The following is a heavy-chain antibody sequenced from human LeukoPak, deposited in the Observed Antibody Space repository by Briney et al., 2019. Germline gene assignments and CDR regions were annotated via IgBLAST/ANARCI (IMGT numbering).Heavy chain of an antibody. V-gene: IGHV3-48*03. J-gene: IGHJ4*02. CDR3: ARDTYYDILTGYGRDY. D-gene: IGHD3-9*01. CDR2: ISSSGSTI. CDR1: GFTFSSYE. Sequence: GGSLRLSCAASGFTFSSYEMNWVRQAPGKGLEWVSYISSSGSTIYYADSVKGRFTISRDNAKNSLSLQMNSLRAEDTAVYYCARDTYYDILTGYGRDYWGQGTLVTVSS.